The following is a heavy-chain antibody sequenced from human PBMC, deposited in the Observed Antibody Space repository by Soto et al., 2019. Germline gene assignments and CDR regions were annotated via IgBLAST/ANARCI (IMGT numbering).Heavy chain of an antibody. Sequence: GSLRLSCAASGFTLSRHTMNWVRQAPGKGLEWASFIGSRTSDIYYADSVKGRFTISRDNAKNSLYLDLTRLRAEDTAVYFCVRDYYDTSGYPNTFDMWGQGTMVTVSS. CDR3: VRDYYDTSGYPNTFDM. CDR2: IGSRTSDI. J-gene: IGHJ3*02. CDR1: GFTLSRHT. D-gene: IGHD3-22*01. V-gene: IGHV3-21*01.